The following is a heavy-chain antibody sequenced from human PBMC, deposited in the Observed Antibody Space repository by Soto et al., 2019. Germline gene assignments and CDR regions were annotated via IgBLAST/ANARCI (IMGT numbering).Heavy chain of an antibody. CDR2: ISYDGSNK. D-gene: IGHD6-6*01. CDR1: GFTFSSYA. J-gene: IGHJ2*01. V-gene: IGHV3-30-3*01. CDR3: ARAPRKSIAASPYWYFDL. Sequence: GGSLRLSCAASGFTFSSYAMHWVRQAPGKGLEWVAVISYDGSNKYYADSVKGRFTISRDNSKNTLYLQMNSLRAEDTAVYYCARAPRKSIAASPYWYFDLWGRGTLVTVSS.